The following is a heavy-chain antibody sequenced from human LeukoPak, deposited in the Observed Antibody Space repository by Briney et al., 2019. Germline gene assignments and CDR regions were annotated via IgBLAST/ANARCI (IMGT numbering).Heavy chain of an antibody. J-gene: IGHJ4*02. D-gene: IGHD4-11*01. CDR2: IYYSGST. CDR3: ARSVLADYSGFFDY. Sequence: PSETLSLTCTVSGGSISSSSYYWGWIRQPPGKGLEWIGSIYYSGSTYYNPSLKSRVTISVDTSKNQFSLKLSSVTAADTAVYYCARSVLADYSGFFDYWGQGTLVTVSS. CDR1: GGSISSSSYY. V-gene: IGHV4-39*01.